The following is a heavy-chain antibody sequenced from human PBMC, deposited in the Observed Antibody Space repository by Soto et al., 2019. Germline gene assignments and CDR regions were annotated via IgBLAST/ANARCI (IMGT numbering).Heavy chain of an antibody. D-gene: IGHD1-26*01. J-gene: IGHJ5*02. V-gene: IGHV5-51*01. CDR1: GYTFTTYW. CDR2: IYPGNSDT. CDR3: ARPPLPTGRRPHP. Sequence: GESLKISCKGSGYTFTTYWIAWVRQMPGRGLELMGIIYPGNSDTRYSRSFQGQVTISAGKSISTAFLQWSSLKTSGTALYYCARPPLPTGRRPHPWGQGNLGNVSS.